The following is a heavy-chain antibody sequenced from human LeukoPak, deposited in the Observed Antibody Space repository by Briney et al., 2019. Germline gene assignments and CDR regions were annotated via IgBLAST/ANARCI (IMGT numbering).Heavy chain of an antibody. CDR1: GGSISSGGYS. CDR2: IYHSGST. J-gene: IGHJ4*02. D-gene: IGHD5-18*01. V-gene: IGHV4-30-2*01. CDR3: ARFYGYRYFDY. Sequence: PSETLSLTCAVSGGSISSGGYSWSWLRQPPGKGLEWIGYIYHSGSTYYNPSLKSRVTISVDRSKNQFSLKLSSVTAADTAVYYCARFYGYRYFDYWGQGTLVTVSS.